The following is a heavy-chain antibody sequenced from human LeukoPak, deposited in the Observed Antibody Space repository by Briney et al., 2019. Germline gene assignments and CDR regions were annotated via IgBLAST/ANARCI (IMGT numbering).Heavy chain of an antibody. Sequence: GGSLTLSCAASGFTVSSNYMSWVGQAPGKGLEWVSVIYSGGSTYYADSVKGRFTISRDHAKNSLYLQMNSLRAEDTAVYYCARDILTGSQSHFQHWGRGTLVTVSS. J-gene: IGHJ1*01. D-gene: IGHD3-9*01. CDR2: IYSGGST. CDR1: GFTVSSNY. CDR3: ARDILTGSQSHFQH. V-gene: IGHV3-66*01.